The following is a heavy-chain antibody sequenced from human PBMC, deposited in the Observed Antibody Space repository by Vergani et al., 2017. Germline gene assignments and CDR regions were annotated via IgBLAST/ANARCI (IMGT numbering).Heavy chain of an antibody. CDR2: ISGYDGDT. J-gene: IGHJ3*02. CDR3: ARDLGGDGYNYGAFDI. D-gene: IGHD5-24*01. V-gene: IGHV1-18*01. CDR1: GYNFVSYG. Sequence: QVQLVQSGAEVKKPGASVKVSCTTSGYNFVSYGVTWVRQAPGQGLEWMGWISGYDGDTNYAQNLQDRLTMTTDTSTSTAYMELRSLRSDDTAVYFCARDLGGDGYNYGAFDIWGQGTMVTVSS.